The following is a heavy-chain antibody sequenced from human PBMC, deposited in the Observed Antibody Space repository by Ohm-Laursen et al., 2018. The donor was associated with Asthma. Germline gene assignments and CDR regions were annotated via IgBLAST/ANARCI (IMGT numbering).Heavy chain of an antibody. V-gene: IGHV4-31*03. D-gene: IGHD3-22*01. Sequence: TLSLTCTVSGDSISSGNNYWSWIRQHPGKGLEWIGYIYYSGLTYSNPSLRSRVTLSVDTSTNQFSLNLTSMTAADTAVYYCARGAFYYEGTGYYFFDHWGQGALVTVSS. CDR2: IYYSGLT. CDR3: ARGAFYYEGTGYYFFDH. CDR1: GDSISSGNNY. J-gene: IGHJ4*02.